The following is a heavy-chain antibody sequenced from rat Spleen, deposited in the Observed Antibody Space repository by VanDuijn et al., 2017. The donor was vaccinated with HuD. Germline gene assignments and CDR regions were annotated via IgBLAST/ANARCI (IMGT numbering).Heavy chain of an antibody. Sequence: EVQLVESGGGLVQPGRSLKLSCAASGFTFSDYNMAWVRQAPKKGQEWVATISYAGSITYHRDSMKGRFTISRDNAKSTLYQKMDSLRSEDTATYYCARHNSGYGYFDYWGQGVMVTVSS. J-gene: IGHJ2*01. V-gene: IGHV5-7*01. D-gene: IGHD4-3*01. CDR1: GFTFSDYN. CDR2: ISYAGSIT. CDR3: ARHNSGYGYFDY.